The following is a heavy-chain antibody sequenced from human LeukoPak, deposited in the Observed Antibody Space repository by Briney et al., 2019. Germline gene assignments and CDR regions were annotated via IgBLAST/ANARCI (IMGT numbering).Heavy chain of an antibody. CDR3: ARDLYSGSPFDY. CDR1: GFTFSSYA. J-gene: IGHJ4*02. V-gene: IGHV3-23*01. CDR2: ISGSGGST. D-gene: IGHD1-26*01. Sequence: GGSLRLSCAASGFTFSSYAMSWVRQAPGKGLEWVSAISGSGGSTYYADSVKGRFTISRDNAKNSLYLQMNSLRAEDTAVYYCARDLYSGSPFDYWGQGTLVTVSS.